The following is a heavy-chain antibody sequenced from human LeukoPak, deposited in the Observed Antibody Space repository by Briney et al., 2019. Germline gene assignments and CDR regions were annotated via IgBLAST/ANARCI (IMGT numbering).Heavy chain of an antibody. CDR1: GGSVSSSGYY. J-gene: IGHJ4*02. CDR2: IYYSGST. Sequence: SVTLSLTCSVSGGSVSSSGYYWAWIRQPPGKGLEWIGNIYYSGSTYYNPSLKSRVTISVDTSKNQFSLKLSSVTAADTAVYYCARSLYNWNYFFDYWGQGTLVTVSS. V-gene: IGHV4-39*01. CDR3: ARSLYNWNYFFDY. D-gene: IGHD1-7*01.